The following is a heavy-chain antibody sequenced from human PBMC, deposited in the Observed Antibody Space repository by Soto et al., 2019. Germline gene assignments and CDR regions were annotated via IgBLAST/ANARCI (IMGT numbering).Heavy chain of an antibody. CDR1: GGSFSGYY. J-gene: IGHJ3*02. V-gene: IGHV4-34*01. D-gene: IGHD3-9*01. CDR2: INHSGST. Sequence: PSETLSLTCAVYGGSFSGYYWSWIRQPPGKGLEWIGEINHSGSTNYNPSLKSRVTISVDTSKNQFSQKLSSVTAADTAVYYCARGRSGYDILTGYYIPTAFDIWGQGKMLTVSS. CDR3: ARGRSGYDILTGYYIPTAFDI.